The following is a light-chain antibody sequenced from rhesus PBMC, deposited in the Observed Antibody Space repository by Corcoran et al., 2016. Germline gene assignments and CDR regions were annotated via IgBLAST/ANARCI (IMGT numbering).Light chain of an antibody. CDR2: RAS. J-gene: IGKJ4*01. CDR3: QQHDNSPLT. Sequence: DIQMTQSPSSLSASVGDRVTITCRASQGIGNWLAWYQQKPGKAPNLLCYRASNLETGVQSRFSGSGSGTEFPLSIRSLQPEDIATYYCQQHDNSPLTFGGGTKVELK. V-gene: IGKV1-69*01. CDR1: QGIGNW.